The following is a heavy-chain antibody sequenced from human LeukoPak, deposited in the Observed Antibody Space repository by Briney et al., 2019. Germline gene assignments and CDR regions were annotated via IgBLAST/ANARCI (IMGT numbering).Heavy chain of an antibody. D-gene: IGHD1-1*01. J-gene: IGHJ4*02. V-gene: IGHV1-46*01. CDR3: ARDLRLTSNGKTTREDY. Sequence: ASVKVSCKASGYTFTSYYMHWVRQASGQALEWMGIINPSGGSTSYAQKFQGRVTMTRDTSTSTVYMELSSLRSEDTAVYYCARDLRLTSNGKTTREDYWGQGTLVTVSS. CDR2: INPSGGST. CDR1: GYTFTSYY.